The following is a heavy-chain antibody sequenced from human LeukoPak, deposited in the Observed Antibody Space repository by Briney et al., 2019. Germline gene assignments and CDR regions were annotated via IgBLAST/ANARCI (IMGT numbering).Heavy chain of an antibody. Sequence: PSETLSLTCAVYGGSFSGYYWSWIRQPPGKGLEWIGEINHSGSTNYNPSLKSRVTISVDTSKNQFSLKLSSVTAADTAVYYCARDGSVDYDFWSGYYRDYYYYYMDVWGKGTTVTVSS. CDR1: GGSFSGYY. D-gene: IGHD3-3*01. V-gene: IGHV4-34*01. CDR3: ARDGSVDYDFWSGYYRDYYYYYMDV. CDR2: INHSGST. J-gene: IGHJ6*03.